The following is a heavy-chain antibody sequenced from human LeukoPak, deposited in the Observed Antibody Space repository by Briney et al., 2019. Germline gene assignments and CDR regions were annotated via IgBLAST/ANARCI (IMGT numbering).Heavy chain of an antibody. CDR2: IYHSGST. CDR1: GYSISSGYY. V-gene: IGHV4-38-2*02. J-gene: IGHJ5*02. Sequence: SETLSLTCTVSGYSISSGYYWGWIRPPPGKGLEWIGSIYHSGSTYYNPSLKSRVTISVDTSKKQFSLKLSSVTAADTAVYYCARELWFGELFPTNWFDPWGQGTLVTVSS. CDR3: ARELWFGELFPTNWFDP. D-gene: IGHD3-10*01.